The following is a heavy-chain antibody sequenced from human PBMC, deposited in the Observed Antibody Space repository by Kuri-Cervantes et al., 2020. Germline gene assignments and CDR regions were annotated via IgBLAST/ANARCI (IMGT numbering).Heavy chain of an antibody. CDR2: INQSGST. J-gene: IGHJ5*02. D-gene: IGHD2-15*01. CDR3: ARAVVAAP. Sequence: SETLSLTCAVYGGSFSGYYWSWIRQPPGKGLEWIGEINQSGSTNYNPSLKSRVTISVDTSKNQFSLKLSSVTAADTAAYYCARAVVAAPWGQGTLVTVSS. CDR1: GGSFSGYY. V-gene: IGHV4-34*01.